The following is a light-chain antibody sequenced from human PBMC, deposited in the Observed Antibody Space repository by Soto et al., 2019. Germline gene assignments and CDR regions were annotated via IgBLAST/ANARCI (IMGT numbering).Light chain of an antibody. CDR3: CSYADSNNV. CDR1: SRDVGGYNY. V-gene: IGLV2-8*01. CDR2: DVS. Sequence: QSALTQPPSASGSPGQSVTISCTGTSRDVGGYNYVSWYQQHPGKAPKLMIYDVSKRPSGVPDRFSGSKSGNTASLTVSGLQADDEADYYCCSYADSNNVFGTGTKITVL. J-gene: IGLJ1*01.